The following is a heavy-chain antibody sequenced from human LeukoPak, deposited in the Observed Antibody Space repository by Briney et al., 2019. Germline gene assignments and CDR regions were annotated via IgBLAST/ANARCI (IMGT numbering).Heavy chain of an antibody. CDR2: MYHSGST. V-gene: IGHV4-39*02. CDR1: GGSISSSSYY. D-gene: IGHD1-26*01. J-gene: IGHJ4*02. Sequence: SETLSLTCTVSGGSISSSSYYWGWIRQPPGKGLEWIGSMYHSGSTYYNPSLKSRVTISVDTSKNQFSLKLSSVTAADTAVYYCARDHDGVGATGGREGGYWGQGTLSPSPQ. CDR3: ARDHDGVGATGGREGGY.